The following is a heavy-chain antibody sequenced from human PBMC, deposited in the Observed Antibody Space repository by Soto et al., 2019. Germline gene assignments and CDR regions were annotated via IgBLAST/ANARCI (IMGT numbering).Heavy chain of an antibody. CDR2: ISGSGRTT. Sequence: EVQLLESGGGLVQPGGSLRLSCAASGFTFGSYAMNWLRQAPGRGLECVSFISGSGRTTYYADSVKGRFTVSRDNSKNTLYLQMNSLRAEDTALYYCAKFRGPSYSYYSMDVWGKGTTAPSP. CDR3: AKFRGPSYSYYSMDV. J-gene: IGHJ6*03. D-gene: IGHD3-16*01. CDR1: GFTFGSYA. V-gene: IGHV3-23*01.